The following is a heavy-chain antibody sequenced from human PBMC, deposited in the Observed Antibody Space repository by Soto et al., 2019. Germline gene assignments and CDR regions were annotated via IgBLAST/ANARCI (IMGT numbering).Heavy chain of an antibody. CDR1: GFTFSNVW. D-gene: IGHD1-26*01. J-gene: IGHJ3*01. V-gene: IGHV3-15*01. Sequence: EEQLVESGGGLVKPGGSLRLSCAASGFTFSNVWMSWVRQVPGRGREWVGRIRSKADGGTTDHAAPMKGRFTISRDDSKDTLYLQMNRLKSEDTAVYFCTTGSNVWGQGTMVTVSS. CDR2: IRSKADGGTT. CDR3: TTGSNV.